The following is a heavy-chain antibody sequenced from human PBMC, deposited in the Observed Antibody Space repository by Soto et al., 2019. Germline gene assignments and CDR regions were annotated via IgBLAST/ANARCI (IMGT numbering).Heavy chain of an antibody. CDR3: ANSGSTRSINYYYYGMDV. D-gene: IGHD2-2*01. Sequence: PGGSLRLSCAASGFTFSSYGMHWVRQAPGKGLEWVAVISYDGSNKYYADSVKGRFTISRDNSKNTLYLQMNSLRAEDTAVYYCANSGSTRSINYYYYGMDVWGQGTTVTVSS. CDR2: ISYDGSNK. J-gene: IGHJ6*02. V-gene: IGHV3-30*18. CDR1: GFTFSSYG.